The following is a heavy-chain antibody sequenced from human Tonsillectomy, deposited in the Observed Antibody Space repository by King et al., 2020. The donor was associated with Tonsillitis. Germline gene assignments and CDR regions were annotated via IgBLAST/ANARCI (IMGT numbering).Heavy chain of an antibody. CDR1: RFTFSSYA. CDR3: AKVLGGYYYYYMDV. J-gene: IGHJ6*03. CDR2: ISGSGGST. Sequence: VQLVQSGGGLVQPGGSLRLSCAASRFTFSSYAMSWVRQAPGKGLEWVSAISGSGGSTYYADSVKGRFTISRDKSTNTLYLQVNSLRAEDTAVYYCAKVLGGYYYYYMDVWGKGTTVTVSS. V-gene: IGHV3-23*04.